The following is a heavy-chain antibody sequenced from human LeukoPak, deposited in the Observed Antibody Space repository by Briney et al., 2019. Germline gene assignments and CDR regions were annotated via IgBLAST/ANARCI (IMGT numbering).Heavy chain of an antibody. CDR2: ISVYKGDT. CDR1: GYTFTNFG. CDR3: ARAGGWAREDYKADAFHI. V-gene: IGHV1-18*01. J-gene: IGHJ3*02. Sequence: GTSVKVSCRASGYTFTNFGITWVRPAPGQGLEWMGWISVYKGDTIYAQKLQGRVTRTTDTSTGTAYMEVRSLRSDDTAVYYCARAGGWAREDYKADAFHIWGQGTMVTVSS. D-gene: IGHD6-19*01.